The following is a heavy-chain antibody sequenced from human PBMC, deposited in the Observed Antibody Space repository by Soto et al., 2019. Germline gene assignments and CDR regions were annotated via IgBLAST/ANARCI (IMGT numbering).Heavy chain of an antibody. D-gene: IGHD2-2*01. CDR3: ARDIVVVPAATYYYYGMDV. CDR1: GFTFSSYA. J-gene: IGHJ6*02. V-gene: IGHV3-30-3*01. CDR2: ISYDGSNK. Sequence: PGGSLRLSCAASGFTFSSYAMHWFRQAPGKGLDWVAVISYDGSNKYYADSVKGRFTISRDNSKNTLYLQMNSLRAEDTAVYYCARDIVVVPAATYYYYGMDVWGQGTTVTVSS.